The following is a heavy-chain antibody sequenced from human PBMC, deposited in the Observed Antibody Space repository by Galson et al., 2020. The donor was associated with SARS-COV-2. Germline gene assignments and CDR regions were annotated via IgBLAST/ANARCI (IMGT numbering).Heavy chain of an antibody. Sequence: SETLSLTCTVSGGSISSGGYYWSWIRQHPGKGLEWIGYIYYSGSTYYNPSLKSRVTISVDTSKNQFSLKLSSVTAADTAVYYCAREGNGDYPISAFDIWGQGTMVTVSS. CDR2: IYYSGST. D-gene: IGHD4-17*01. J-gene: IGHJ3*02. V-gene: IGHV4-31*03. CDR1: GGSISSGGYY. CDR3: AREGNGDYPISAFDI.